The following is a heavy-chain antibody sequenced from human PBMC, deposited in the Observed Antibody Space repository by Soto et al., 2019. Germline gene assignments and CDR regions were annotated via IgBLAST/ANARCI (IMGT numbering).Heavy chain of an antibody. J-gene: IGHJ6*02. CDR3: TRFGVSGYDDYYYYGKDV. CDR2: IRSKAYGGTT. D-gene: IGHD5-12*01. CDR1: GFTFGDYA. V-gene: IGHV3-49*04. Sequence: SLRLSCTASGFTFGDYAMSWVRQAPGTGLEWVGFIRSKAYGGTTEYAASVKGRFTISRDDSKSIAYLQMNSLKTEDTAVYYCTRFGVSGYDDYYYYGKDVWGQGTTVTVSS.